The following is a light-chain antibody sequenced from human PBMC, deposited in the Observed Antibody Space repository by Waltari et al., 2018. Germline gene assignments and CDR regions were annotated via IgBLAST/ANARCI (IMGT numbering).Light chain of an antibody. CDR3: QQYGRT. J-gene: IGKJ1*01. Sequence: IVLTQSTDTLSLSLEERAALSCRAKQSVSSSHLTWYQHKPGQAPRLLIHGTSSSATGVTDRFSGSGSGTDFNLNTSGLEPEDFAVYYCQQYGRTFGQGTKVEVK. CDR1: QSVSSSH. V-gene: IGKV3-20*01. CDR2: GTS.